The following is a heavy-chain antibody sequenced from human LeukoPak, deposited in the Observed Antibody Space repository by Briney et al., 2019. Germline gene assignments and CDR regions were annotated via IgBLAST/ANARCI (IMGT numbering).Heavy chain of an antibody. CDR1: GFTFSSYG. J-gene: IGHJ4*02. CDR3: ARSRGYSYGSFDY. D-gene: IGHD5-18*01. CDR2: IWYDGSNK. V-gene: IGHV3-33*01. Sequence: PGGSLRLSCAASGFTFSSYGMHWVRQAPGKGLEWVAVIWYDGSNKYYADSVKGRFTISRDNSKSTLYLQMNSLRAEDTAVYYCARSRGYSYGSFDYWGQGTMVTVSS.